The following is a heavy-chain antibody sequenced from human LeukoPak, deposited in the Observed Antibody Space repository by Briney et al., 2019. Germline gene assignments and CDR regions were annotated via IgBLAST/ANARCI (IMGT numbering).Heavy chain of an antibody. CDR2: IYTSGST. Sequence: SETLSLTCTVSGGSVSSYYWSWIRQPAGKGLEWIGRIYTSGSTNYNPSLKSRVTMSVDTSKNQFSLKLSSVTAADTAVYYCARGGDFSPDYYYYSMDVWGQGTTVTVSS. J-gene: IGHJ6*02. V-gene: IGHV4-4*07. CDR3: ARGGDFSPDYYYYSMDV. D-gene: IGHD3-16*02. CDR1: GGSVSSYY.